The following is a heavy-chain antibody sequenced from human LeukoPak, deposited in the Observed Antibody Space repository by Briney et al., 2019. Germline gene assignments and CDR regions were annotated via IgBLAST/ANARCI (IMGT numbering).Heavy chain of an antibody. J-gene: IGHJ4*02. CDR2: IKQDGSKK. CDR3: TRVGYIDEGIDY. D-gene: IGHD5-24*01. V-gene: IGHV3-7*04. Sequence: GGSLRLSCAASGFTFSSYAMSWVRQAPGKGLEWVANIKQDGSKKSYVDSVKGRFTISRDNAKNSLYLQMNSLRAEDTAIYYCTRVGYIDEGIDYWGQGTLVAVSS. CDR1: GFTFSSYA.